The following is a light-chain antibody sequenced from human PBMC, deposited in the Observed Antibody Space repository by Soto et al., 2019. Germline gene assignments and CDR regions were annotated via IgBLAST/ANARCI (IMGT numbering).Light chain of an antibody. CDR3: CSYAGSYYV. Sequence: QSALTQPRSVSGSPGQSVTISCTGTSSDVGGYNYVSWYQQHPGKAPKLMIYDVSKRPSGVPDRFSGSKSGNTASLTISGHQAEDEDDYYCCSYAGSYYVFGTGTKLTVL. J-gene: IGLJ1*01. CDR1: SSDVGGYNY. V-gene: IGLV2-11*01. CDR2: DVS.